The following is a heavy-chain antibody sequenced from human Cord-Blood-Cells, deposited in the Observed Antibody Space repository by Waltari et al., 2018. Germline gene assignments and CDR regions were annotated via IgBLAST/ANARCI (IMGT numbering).Heavy chain of an antibody. D-gene: IGHD5-18*01. J-gene: IGHJ4*02. CDR1: GFTFSSYW. CDR2: INSDGSST. V-gene: IGHV3-74*01. CDR3: ARENFRGYSYGYADY. Sequence: EVQLVESGGGLVQPGGSLRLSCADSGFTFSSYWMHWVRQAPGKGPVWVSRINSDGSSTSYADSVKGRFTISRDNAKNTLYLQMNSLRAEDTAVYYCARENFRGYSYGYADYWGQGTLVTVSS.